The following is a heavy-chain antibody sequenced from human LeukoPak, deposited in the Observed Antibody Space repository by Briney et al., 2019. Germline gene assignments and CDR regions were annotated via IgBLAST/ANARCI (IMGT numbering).Heavy chain of an antibody. J-gene: IGHJ6*02. CDR3: ATGGHSNGWYSYYYGMDV. CDR2: FDPEDGET. D-gene: IGHD6-19*01. CDR1: GYTLTELS. V-gene: IGHV1-24*01. Sequence: ASVKVSCTVSGYTLTELSMHWVRQAPGKGLEWMGGFDPEDGETIYAQKFQGRVTMTEDTSTDTAYMELSSLRSEDTAVYYCATGGHSNGWYSYYYGMDVWGQGTTVTVSS.